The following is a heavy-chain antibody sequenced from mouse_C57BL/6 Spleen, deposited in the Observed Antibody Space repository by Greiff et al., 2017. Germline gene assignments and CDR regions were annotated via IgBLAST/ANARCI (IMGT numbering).Heavy chain of an antibody. CDR3: ARSGDGRYFDV. CDR2: IDPSDSYT. J-gene: IGHJ1*03. D-gene: IGHD2-1*01. V-gene: IGHV1-69*01. Sequence: QVQLQQPGAELVMPGASVKLSCKASGYTFTSYWMHWVKQRPGQGLEWIGEIDPSDSYTNYNQKFKGKSTLTVDKSSSTAYMQLSSLTSEDSAVYYCARSGDGRYFDVWGTGTTVTVSS. CDR1: GYTFTSYW.